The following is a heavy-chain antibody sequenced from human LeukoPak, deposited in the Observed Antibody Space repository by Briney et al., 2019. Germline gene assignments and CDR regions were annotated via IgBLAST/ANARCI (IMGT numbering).Heavy chain of an antibody. CDR1: GFTVSSNY. J-gene: IGHJ4*02. V-gene: IGHV3-66*01. CDR2: IYSGGST. Sequence: GGSLRLSCAASGFTVSSNYMSWVRQAPGKGLEWVSVIYSGGSTYYADSVKGRFTISRDNSKNTLYLQMNSLRAEDTAVYYCARNGYSYGYATDYWGQGTLVTVSS. CDR3: ARNGYSYGYATDY. D-gene: IGHD5-18*01.